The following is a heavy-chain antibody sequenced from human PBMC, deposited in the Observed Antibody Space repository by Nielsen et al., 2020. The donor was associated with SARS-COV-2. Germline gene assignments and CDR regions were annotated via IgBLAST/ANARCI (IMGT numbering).Heavy chain of an antibody. V-gene: IGHV3-30*03. Sequence: GESLKIPCAASGFTFRSYGMHWVRQAPGKGLEWVALISNDESKIYYSDSVKGRFTISRDNSNKSLYLQMNSLRPEDTAVYYCTSEMATWGQGTPVTVSS. D-gene: IGHD5-24*01. CDR1: GFTFRSYG. CDR3: TSEMAT. J-gene: IGHJ4*02. CDR2: ISNDESKI.